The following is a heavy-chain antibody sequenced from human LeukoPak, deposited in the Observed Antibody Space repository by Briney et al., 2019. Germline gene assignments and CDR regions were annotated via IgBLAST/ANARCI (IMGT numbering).Heavy chain of an antibody. V-gene: IGHV1-69*04. CDR1: GYTFTSYY. Sequence: SVKVSCKASGYTFTSYYMHWVRQAPGQGLEWMGRIIPILGIANYAQKFQGRVTITADKSTSTAYMELSSLRSDDTAVYYCARGGSGSYFSWLDPWGQGTLVTVSS. CDR3: ARGGSGSYFSWLDP. J-gene: IGHJ5*02. CDR2: IIPILGIA. D-gene: IGHD3-10*01.